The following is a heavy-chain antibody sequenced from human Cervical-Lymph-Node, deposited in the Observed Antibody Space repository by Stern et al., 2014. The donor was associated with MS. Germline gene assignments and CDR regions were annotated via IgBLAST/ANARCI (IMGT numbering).Heavy chain of an antibody. CDR2: IYSGGNT. Sequence: EVQLVESGGGLIQPGGSLRLSCAASGFTVSGNYMSWVRQAPGKGLEWVSVIYSGGNTYYADSVRGRFTISRDNSKNTLYLQMNSLRAEDTAVYYCARDPLGRYSGAFDIWGQGAMVTVSS. J-gene: IGHJ3*02. CDR3: ARDPLGRYSGAFDI. D-gene: IGHD3-9*01. V-gene: IGHV3-53*01. CDR1: GFTVSGNY.